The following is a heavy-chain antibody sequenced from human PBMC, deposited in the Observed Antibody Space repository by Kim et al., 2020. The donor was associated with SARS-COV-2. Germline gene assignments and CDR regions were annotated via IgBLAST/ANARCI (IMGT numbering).Heavy chain of an antibody. V-gene: IGHV1-24*01. D-gene: IGHD3-3*01. Sequence: YAQKFQGRVTMTEDTSTDTAYMELSSLRSEDTAVYYCATDYAIFGVVIYHYWGQGTLVTVSS. CDR3: ATDYAIFGVVIYHY. J-gene: IGHJ4*02.